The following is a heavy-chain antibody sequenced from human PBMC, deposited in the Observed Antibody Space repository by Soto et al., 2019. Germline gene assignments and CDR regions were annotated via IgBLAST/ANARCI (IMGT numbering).Heavy chain of an antibody. J-gene: IGHJ4*02. Sequence: GGSLRLSCAASGFTFSSYSMNWVRQAPGKGLEWVSSISSSSSYIYYADSVKGRFTISRDNAKNSLYLQMNSLRAEDTAVYYCARDSSWLGYCSGGSCYSDYCGQGTLVTVSS. V-gene: IGHV3-21*01. CDR2: ISSSSSYI. CDR1: GFTFSSYS. CDR3: ARDSSWLGYCSGGSCYSDY. D-gene: IGHD2-15*01.